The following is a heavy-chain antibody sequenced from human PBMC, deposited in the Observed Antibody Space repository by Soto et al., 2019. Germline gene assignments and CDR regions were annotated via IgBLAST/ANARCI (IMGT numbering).Heavy chain of an antibody. Sequence: PSQSLSLTCAMSVDSVSSNSAAWSWIIQSPSRGLEWLGRTYYRSKWYNDYAVSVKSRITINPDTSKNQFSLQLNSVTPEDTAVYYCARYSSSYRVCEYWGQGTLVTVSS. J-gene: IGHJ4*02. V-gene: IGHV6-1*01. CDR2: TYYRSKWYN. CDR1: VDSVSSNSAA. D-gene: IGHD6-6*01. CDR3: ARYSSSYRVCEY.